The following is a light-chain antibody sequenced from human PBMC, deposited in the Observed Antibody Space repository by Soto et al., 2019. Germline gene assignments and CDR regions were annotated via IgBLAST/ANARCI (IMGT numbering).Light chain of an antibody. CDR1: SSNIGAGYD. Sequence: QSVLTQPPSVSGAPGQRVTISCTGSSSNIGAGYDVHWYQQLPGTAPKLLIYGNSNRPSGVPDRFSGSKSGTSASLAITGLQAEXXADXXCQSYDSSLSGWVFGGGTKLTVL. CDR3: QSYDSSLSGWV. J-gene: IGLJ3*02. CDR2: GNS. V-gene: IGLV1-40*01.